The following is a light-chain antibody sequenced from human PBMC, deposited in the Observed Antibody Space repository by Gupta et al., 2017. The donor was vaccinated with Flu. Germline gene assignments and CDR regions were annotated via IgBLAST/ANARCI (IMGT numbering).Light chain of an antibody. J-gene: IGKJ5*01. CDR3: RQQSSYPRN. Sequence: DIQMTQSPSSLSASVGDRVIITGRASQDIGNHLGWYQQKPGKAPKRLIYTASSWQSGGPSGLRGSGSGTEFTLTINSRQHEDFATSYGRQQSSYPRNLGKGTRMKI. CDR1: QDIGNH. CDR2: TAS. V-gene: IGKV1-17*01.